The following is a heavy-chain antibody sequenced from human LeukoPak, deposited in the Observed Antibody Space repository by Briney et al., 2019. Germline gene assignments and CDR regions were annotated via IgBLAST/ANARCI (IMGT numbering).Heavy chain of an antibody. V-gene: IGHV3-48*01. J-gene: IGHJ1*01. CDR2: ISSSSTM. CDR3: ARDHTGDYLLGH. CDR1: GFTFSSYS. Sequence: PGGSLRLSCAASGFTFSSYSMNWVRQAPGKGLEWLSYISSSSTMYYAGSVKGRFTISRDNAKNSLYLQMNSLRAEDTAAYYCARDHTGDYLLGHWGQGTLVTVSS. D-gene: IGHD4-17*01.